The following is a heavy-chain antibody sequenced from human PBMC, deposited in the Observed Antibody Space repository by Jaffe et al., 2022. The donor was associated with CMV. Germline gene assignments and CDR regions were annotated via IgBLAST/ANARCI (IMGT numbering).Heavy chain of an antibody. Sequence: EVQLLESGGGLVQPGGSLRLSCAASGFTFNNYAMNWIRQAPGKGLEWVSVISGSGGSTSYADSVKGRFTISRDKSKNTLYLQMNSLRAEDTAVYYCAKDRGGGGYYWGYYFDYWGQGILVTVSS. V-gene: IGHV3-23*01. D-gene: IGHD1-26*01. J-gene: IGHJ4*02. CDR1: GFTFNNYA. CDR2: ISGSGGST. CDR3: AKDRGGGGYYWGYYFDY.